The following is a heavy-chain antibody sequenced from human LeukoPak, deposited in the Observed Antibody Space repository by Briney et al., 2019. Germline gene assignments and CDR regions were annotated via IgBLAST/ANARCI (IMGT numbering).Heavy chain of an antibody. D-gene: IGHD3-16*02. Sequence: SETLSLTCTVSGVSISSFHWSWIRQPPGKGLEWIGEINHSGSTNYNPSLKSRVTISVDTSKNQFSPKLSSVTAADTAVYYCARRGRSMYYDYVWGSYRSGWYFDYWGQGTLVTVSS. CDR3: ARRGRSMYYDYVWGSYRSGWYFDY. V-gene: IGHV4-34*01. J-gene: IGHJ4*02. CDR2: INHSGST. CDR1: GVSISSFH.